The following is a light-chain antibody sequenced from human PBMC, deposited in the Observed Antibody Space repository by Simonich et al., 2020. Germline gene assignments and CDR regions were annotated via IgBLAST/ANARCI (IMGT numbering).Light chain of an antibody. CDR2: DVS. CDR1: SSDVGGYNY. V-gene: IGLV2-14*01. J-gene: IGLJ3*02. CDR3: SSYTSSSTWV. Sequence: QSALTQPASVSGSPGQSITISCTGTSSDVGGYNYVSWYQQHTGKAPKLMIYDVSKRPSGVSKRFSCSKSGNTASLTSSGLQAEDEADYYCSSYTSSSTWVFGGGTKLTVL.